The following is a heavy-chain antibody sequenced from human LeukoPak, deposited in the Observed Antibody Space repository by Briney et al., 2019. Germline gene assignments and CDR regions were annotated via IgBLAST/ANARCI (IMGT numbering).Heavy chain of an antibody. CDR2: ISAYNGNT. V-gene: IGHV1-18*01. Sequence: ASVKVSCKASGYTFTSYGISWVRQAPGQGLEWMGWISAYNGNTNYAQKLQGRVTMTTDTSTSTAYMEPRSLRSDDTAVYYCASESESGSHTRDAFDIWGQGTMVTVSS. J-gene: IGHJ3*02. CDR3: ASESESGSHTRDAFDI. CDR1: GYTFTSYG. D-gene: IGHD1-26*01.